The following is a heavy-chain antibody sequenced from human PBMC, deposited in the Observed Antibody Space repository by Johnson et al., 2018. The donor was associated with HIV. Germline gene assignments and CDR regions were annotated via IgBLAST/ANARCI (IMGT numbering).Heavy chain of an antibody. CDR3: ARDLVSLEDAFDI. V-gene: IGHV3-30*19. CDR1: GFTFSSYG. J-gene: IGHJ3*02. Sequence: QVQLVESGGGVVQPGGSLRLSCAASGFTFSSYGMHWVRQAPGKGLEWVAVISYDGSNKYYADSVKGRFTISRDNSKNTLYLQMNSLRAEDTAVYYCARDLVSLEDAFDIWGQGTMVTVSS. CDR2: ISYDGSNK. D-gene: IGHD3-16*02.